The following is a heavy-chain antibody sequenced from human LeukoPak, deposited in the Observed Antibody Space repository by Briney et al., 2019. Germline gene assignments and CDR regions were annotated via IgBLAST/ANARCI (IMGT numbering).Heavy chain of an antibody. Sequence: ASVKVSCKASGYTFTSYDINWVRQATGQGLEWMGWMNPNSGNTGYAQKFQGRVTMTRNTSISTAYMELSSLRSEDTAVYYCARGCMRVRGVISKYYMDVWGKGTTVTISS. CDR3: ARGCMRVRGVISKYYMDV. J-gene: IGHJ6*03. D-gene: IGHD3-10*01. V-gene: IGHV1-8*01. CDR2: MNPNSGNT. CDR1: GYTFTSYD.